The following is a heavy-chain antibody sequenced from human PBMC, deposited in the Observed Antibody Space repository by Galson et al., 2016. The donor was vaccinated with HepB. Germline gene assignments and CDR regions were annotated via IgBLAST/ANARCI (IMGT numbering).Heavy chain of an antibody. CDR3: ASYLVQSWAGSDAFDT. J-gene: IGHJ3*02. CDR1: GGSISGTNW. V-gene: IGHV4-4*02. CDR2: IFHSGST. D-gene: IGHD6-13*01. Sequence: SETLSLTCAVSGGSISGTNWWSWVRQPPGKRREWIGEIFHSGSTNYNPSLKRRVTMAVDKSRNHVSLRLISVTAADTAMYYCASYLVQSWAGSDAFDTWGLGTMVTVSS.